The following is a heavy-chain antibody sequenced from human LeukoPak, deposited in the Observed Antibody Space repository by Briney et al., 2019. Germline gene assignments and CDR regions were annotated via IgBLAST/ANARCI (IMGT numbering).Heavy chain of an antibody. CDR3: ARDGDSSGWFYFDY. J-gene: IGHJ4*02. CDR1: GFTFSSYS. V-gene: IGHV3-21*01. Sequence: PGGSLRLSCAASGFTFSSYSVNWVRQAPGKGLEWVSSISSSSSYIYYADSVKGRFTISSDNAKNSLYLQMNSLRAEDTAVYYCARDGDSSGWFYFDYWGQGTLVTVSS. CDR2: ISSSSSYI. D-gene: IGHD6-19*01.